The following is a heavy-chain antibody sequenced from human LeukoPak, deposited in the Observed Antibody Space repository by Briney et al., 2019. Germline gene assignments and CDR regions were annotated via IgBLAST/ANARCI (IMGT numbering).Heavy chain of an antibody. V-gene: IGHV1-2*02. CDR2: IHPNCCGT. Sequence: GASVKVSCKASGYTFTGYYMHGVRQACAQGLEWMGWIHPNCCGTKYAQKVQGRVTMTRDTSISTAYMELSRLRSDDTAVYYCARDTPELYYYMDVWGKGTTVTVSS. CDR3: ARDTPELYYYMDV. J-gene: IGHJ6*03. D-gene: IGHD1-7*01. CDR1: GYTFTGYY.